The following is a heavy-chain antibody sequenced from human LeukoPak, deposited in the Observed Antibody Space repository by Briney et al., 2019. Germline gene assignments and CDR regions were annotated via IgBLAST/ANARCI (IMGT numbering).Heavy chain of an antibody. J-gene: IGHJ2*01. D-gene: IGHD3-10*01. CDR3: ARDPLEPGITMVRGVNPNWYIDL. Sequence: SETLSLTCTVSGGSISSGGYYWSWIRQHPGKGLEWIGYIYYSGSTYYNPSLKSRVTISVDTSKNQFSLKLSSVTAADTAVYYCARDPLEPGITMVRGVNPNWYIDLWGRGILVTVSS. V-gene: IGHV4-31*03. CDR2: IYYSGST. CDR1: GGSISSGGYY.